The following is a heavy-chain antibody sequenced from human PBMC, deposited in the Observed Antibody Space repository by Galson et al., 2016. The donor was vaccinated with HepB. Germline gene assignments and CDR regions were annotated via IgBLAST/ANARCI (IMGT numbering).Heavy chain of an antibody. CDR1: GYSFTTYY. V-gene: IGHV1-46*03. J-gene: IGHJ4*02. CDR2: VNPSGGSP. CDR3: ARPHWGGYYLEY. D-gene: IGHD3-3*01. Sequence: SVKVSCKASGYSFTTYYMHWVRQAPGQGLEWMGVVNPSGGSPSFAQKFQGRATMTSDTSTTTVYMELSSLRSEDTAVYFCARPHWGGYYLEYWGQGSLVTVSS.